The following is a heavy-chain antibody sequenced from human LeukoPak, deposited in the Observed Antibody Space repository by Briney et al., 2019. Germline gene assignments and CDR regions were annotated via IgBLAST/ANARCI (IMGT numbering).Heavy chain of an antibody. D-gene: IGHD3-22*01. CDR1: GGSISSYY. CDR3: ARDSSGYYRIDY. V-gene: IGHV4-59*08. Sequence: SETLSLNCTVSGGSISSYYWSWIRHPPGKALEWIGYVFHSGSTNYNPSLKSRVTISVDTSKNQFSLKLTSVTAADTAVYYCARDSSGYYRIDYWGQGTLVTVSS. CDR2: VFHSGST. J-gene: IGHJ4*02.